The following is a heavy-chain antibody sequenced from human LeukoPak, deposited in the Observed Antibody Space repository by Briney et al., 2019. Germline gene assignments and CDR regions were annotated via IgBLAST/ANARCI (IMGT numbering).Heavy chain of an antibody. CDR1: GGSISSGGYY. J-gene: IGHJ3*02. CDR2: IYYSGST. CDR3: ARRLLETYYYDSSGYTDAFDI. V-gene: IGHV4-31*03. Sequence: SETLSLTCTVSGGSISSGGYYWSWIRQHPGKGLEWIGYIYYSGSTYYNPSLKSRVTISVGTSKNQFSLKLSSVTAADTAVYYCARRLLETYYYDSSGYTDAFDIWGQGTMVTVSS. D-gene: IGHD3-22*01.